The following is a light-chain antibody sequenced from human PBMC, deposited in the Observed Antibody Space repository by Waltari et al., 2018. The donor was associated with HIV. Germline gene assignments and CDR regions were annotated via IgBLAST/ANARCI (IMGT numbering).Light chain of an antibody. Sequence: QSALTQPASVSGSPGQSIAISCTGPSSDVGAYNFVSWYQQHPGKVPKVIISEVSNRPSGVSDRFSGSKSGNTASLTISGLQAEDEAVYYCISFTTSTTWVFGGGTKLTVL. CDR3: ISFTTSTTWV. J-gene: IGLJ3*02. V-gene: IGLV2-14*01. CDR1: SSDVGAYNF. CDR2: EVS.